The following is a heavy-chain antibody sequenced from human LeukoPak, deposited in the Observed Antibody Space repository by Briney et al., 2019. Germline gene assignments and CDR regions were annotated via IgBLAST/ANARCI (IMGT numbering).Heavy chain of an antibody. V-gene: IGHV6-1*01. J-gene: IGHJ4*02. CDR2: TYYRSKSYN. D-gene: IGHD4-17*01. CDR3: ARDHGDHGFPIDY. Sequence: SQTLSLTCAISGDSLSINSAAWDWIRQSPSRGLEWLGRTYYRSKSYNDYAVSVKSRITINPDTSKNQFSLQLNSVTAEDTAVYYCARDHGDHGFPIDYWGQGTLVTVSS. CDR1: GDSLSINSAA.